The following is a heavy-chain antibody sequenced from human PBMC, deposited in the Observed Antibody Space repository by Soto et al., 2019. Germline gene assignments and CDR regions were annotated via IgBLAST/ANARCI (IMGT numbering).Heavy chain of an antibody. D-gene: IGHD2-15*01. Sequence: QVHLVQSGAEVKKPGSSVKVSCKASGGTFSSYPINWVRQAPGQGLEWMGGIIPFFGTTHSAQKFQGRLTITADESTSTSYMELSSLRPEDTAVYYCASRPVMEVAQYGNWFDPWGQGTLVTVSS. J-gene: IGHJ5*02. CDR3: ASRPVMEVAQYGNWFDP. V-gene: IGHV1-69*01. CDR2: IIPFFGTT. CDR1: GGTFSSYP.